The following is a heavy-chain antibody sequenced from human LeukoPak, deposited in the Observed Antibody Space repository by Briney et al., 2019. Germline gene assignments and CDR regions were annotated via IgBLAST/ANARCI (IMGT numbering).Heavy chain of an antibody. J-gene: IGHJ6*02. CDR1: GFTFSSYA. Sequence: PGGSLRLSCAASGFTFSSYAMSWVRQAPGKGVEWGSAISGSGGSTYYADSVSGRFTISRDNSKNTLYLQVNSLRAEDTAVYYCAKNPDIVVVVAALGMDVWGQGTTVTVSS. V-gene: IGHV3-23*01. CDR2: ISGSGGST. CDR3: AKNPDIVVVVAALGMDV. D-gene: IGHD2-15*01.